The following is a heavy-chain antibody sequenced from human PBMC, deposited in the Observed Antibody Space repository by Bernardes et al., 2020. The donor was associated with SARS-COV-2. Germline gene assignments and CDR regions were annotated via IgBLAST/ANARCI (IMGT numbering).Heavy chain of an antibody. CDR3: ARRWELPLYYYGMDV. V-gene: IGHV1-18*01. D-gene: IGHD1-26*01. J-gene: IGHJ6*02. Sequence: ASVKVSCKASGYTFTSYGISWVRQAPGQGLEWMGWISAYNGNTNYAQKLQGRVTMTTDTSTSTAYMELRSLRSDDTAVYYCARRWELPLYYYGMDVWGQGTTVTVSS. CDR1: GYTFTSYG. CDR2: ISAYNGNT.